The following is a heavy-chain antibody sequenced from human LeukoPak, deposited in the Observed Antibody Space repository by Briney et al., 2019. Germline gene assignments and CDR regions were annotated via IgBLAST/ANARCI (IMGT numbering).Heavy chain of an antibody. CDR1: GFTFSSYW. CDR3: ARERSGYQDY. D-gene: IGHD3-3*01. CDR2: INSDGSST. Sequence: PGGSLRLSCAASGFTFSSYWMHWVRQAPGKGLVRVSRINSDGSSTSYADSVKGRFTISRDNAKNSLYLQMNSLRAEDTAVYYCARERSGYQDYWGQGTLVTVSS. J-gene: IGHJ4*02. V-gene: IGHV3-74*01.